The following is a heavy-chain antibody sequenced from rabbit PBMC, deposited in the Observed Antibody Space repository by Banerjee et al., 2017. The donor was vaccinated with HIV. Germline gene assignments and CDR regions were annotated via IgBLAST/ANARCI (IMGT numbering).Heavy chain of an antibody. D-gene: IGHD1-1*01. CDR3: ARNGYVSDSDYFMAINL. Sequence: QEQLEESGGDLVKPEGSLTLTCTASGFSFSSNYYMCWVRQAPGKGLERIGCIYTGSGNTYYASWAKGRFTISKTSSTTVTLQMTSLTAADTATYFCARNGYVSDSDYFMAINLWGPGTLVTVS. J-gene: IGHJ4*01. CDR2: IYTGSGNT. CDR1: GFSFSSNYY. V-gene: IGHV1S45*01.